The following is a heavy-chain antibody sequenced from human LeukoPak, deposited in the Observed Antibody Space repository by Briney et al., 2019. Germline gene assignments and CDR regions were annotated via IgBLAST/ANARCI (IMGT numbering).Heavy chain of an antibody. CDR2: IYYSGST. J-gene: IGHJ4*02. Sequence: PSETLSLTCTVSGGSISSSSYYWGWIRQPPGKGLEWNGSIYYSGSTYYNPSLKSRVTISVDTSKNQFSLELSSGTAADTAVHYCASLGRGGYCSGGSCYPLDYWGQRTLVTVSS. V-gene: IGHV4-39*01. D-gene: IGHD2-15*01. CDR1: GGSISSSSYY. CDR3: ASLGRGGYCSGGSCYPLDY.